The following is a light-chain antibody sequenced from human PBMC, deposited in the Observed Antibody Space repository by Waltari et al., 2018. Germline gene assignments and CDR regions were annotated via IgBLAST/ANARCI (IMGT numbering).Light chain of an antibody. CDR1: QSISSY. J-gene: IGKJ5*01. V-gene: IGKV3-11*01. Sequence: EIVLAHSPATMSLSPGERAPLSCRASQSISSYLAWYQQKPGQAPSLLIYDASHRATGIPARFSGSGAGTDFTLTISSLEPEDFAVYYCQQRSKWPATFGQGTRLEIK. CDR3: QQRSKWPAT. CDR2: DAS.